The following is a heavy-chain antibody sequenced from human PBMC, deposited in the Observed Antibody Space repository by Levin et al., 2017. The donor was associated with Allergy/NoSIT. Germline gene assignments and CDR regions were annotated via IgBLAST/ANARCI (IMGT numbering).Heavy chain of an antibody. Sequence: SETLSLTCTVSGGSISSGDYYWSWIRQPPGKGLEWIGYIYYSGSTYYNPSLKSRVTISVDTSKNQFSLKLSSVTAADTAVYYCARPGLSRLWFGESNWYFDLWGRGTLVTVSS. CDR2: IYYSGST. CDR1: GGSISSGDYY. V-gene: IGHV4-30-4*01. D-gene: IGHD3-10*01. CDR3: ARPGLSRLWFGESNWYFDL. J-gene: IGHJ2*01.